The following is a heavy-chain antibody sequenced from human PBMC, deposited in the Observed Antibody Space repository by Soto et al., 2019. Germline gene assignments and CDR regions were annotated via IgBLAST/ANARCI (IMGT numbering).Heavy chain of an antibody. CDR3: ARPGHGITIFGVVMNNWYFDL. V-gene: IGHV4-31*03. J-gene: IGHJ2*01. CDR2: IYYSGST. D-gene: IGHD3-3*01. CDR1: GVSISRGGYY. Sequence: SETLSLTCPVSGVSISRGGYYSSLVRQHPGKGLEWIGYIYYSGSTYYNPSLKSRVTISVDTSKNQFSLKLSSVTAADTAVYYCARPGHGITIFGVVMNNWYFDLWGRGTLVTVSS.